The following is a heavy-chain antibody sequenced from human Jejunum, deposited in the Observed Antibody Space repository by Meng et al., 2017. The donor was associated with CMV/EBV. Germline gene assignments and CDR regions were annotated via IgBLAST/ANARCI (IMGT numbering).Heavy chain of an antibody. J-gene: IGHJ3*02. Sequence: SGFTFSSYSMNWVRQAPGKGLEWVSSISSSSSYIYYADSVKGRFTISRDNAKNSLYLQMNSLRAEDTAVYYCARGGGGSWHAFDIWGQGTMVTVSS. D-gene: IGHD1-26*01. CDR3: ARGGGGSWHAFDI. CDR1: GFTFSSYS. CDR2: ISSSSSYI. V-gene: IGHV3-21*01.